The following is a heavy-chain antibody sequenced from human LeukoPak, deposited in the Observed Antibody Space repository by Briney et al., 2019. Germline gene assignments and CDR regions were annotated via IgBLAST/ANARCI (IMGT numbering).Heavy chain of an antibody. V-gene: IGHV7-4-1*02. CDR3: ARDQTSYYYDSSGYYGDY. CDR1: GYTFTSYA. CDR2: INTNTGNP. Sequence: GASVKVSCKASGYTFTSYAMNWVRQAPGQGLEWMGWINTNTGNPTYAQGFTGRFVFSLDTSVSTAYQQISSLKAEDTAVYYCARDQTSYYYDSSGYYGDYWGQGTLVTVSS. J-gene: IGHJ4*02. D-gene: IGHD3-22*01.